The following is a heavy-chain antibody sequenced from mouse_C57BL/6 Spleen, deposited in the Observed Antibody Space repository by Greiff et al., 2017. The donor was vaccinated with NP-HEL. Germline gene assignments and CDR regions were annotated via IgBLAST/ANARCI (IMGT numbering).Heavy chain of an antibody. Sequence: EVKLMESGGGLVKPGGSLKLSCAASGFTFSDYGMHWVRQAPEKGLEWVAYISSGSSTIYYADTVKGRFPISRDNAKNTLFLQMTSLRSEDTAMYYCARWEYYDYLFAYWGQGTLVTVSA. V-gene: IGHV5-17*01. D-gene: IGHD2-4*01. CDR3: ARWEYYDYLFAY. CDR2: ISSGSSTI. J-gene: IGHJ3*01. CDR1: GFTFSDYG.